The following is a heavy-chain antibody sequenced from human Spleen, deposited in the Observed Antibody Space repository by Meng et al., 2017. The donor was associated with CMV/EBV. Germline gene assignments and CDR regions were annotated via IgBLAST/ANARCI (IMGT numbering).Heavy chain of an antibody. Sequence: SGGSVSSGSYYWSWIRQPPGKGLEWIGYIYYSGSTNYNPSLKSRVTISVDTSKNQFSLKLSSVTAADTAVYYCARGYGSSWSPRFDPWGQGTLVTVSS. CDR2: IYYSGST. J-gene: IGHJ5*02. CDR1: GGSVSSGSYY. CDR3: ARGYGSSWSPRFDP. D-gene: IGHD6-13*01. V-gene: IGHV4-61*01.